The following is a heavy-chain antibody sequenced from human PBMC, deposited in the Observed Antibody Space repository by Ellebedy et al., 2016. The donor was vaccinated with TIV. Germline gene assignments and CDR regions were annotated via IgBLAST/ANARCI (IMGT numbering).Heavy chain of an antibody. Sequence: GESLKISCEASGFTFTSYWMSWVRQAPGKGLEWVAKINEGGSATYYGDSVAGRFIISRDNAKNSLSPRVNNPRDDDTAIYYCARTRSSGWYLDVWGRGTLVTVSS. CDR3: ARTRSSGWYLDV. CDR1: GFTFTSYW. D-gene: IGHD3-10*01. CDR2: INEGGSAT. J-gene: IGHJ2*01. V-gene: IGHV3-7*03.